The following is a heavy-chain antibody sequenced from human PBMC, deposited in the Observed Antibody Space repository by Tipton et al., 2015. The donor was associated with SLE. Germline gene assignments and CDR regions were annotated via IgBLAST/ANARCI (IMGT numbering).Heavy chain of an antibody. D-gene: IGHD2-2*01. CDR3: ARGLIVVVPAAMYYYYGMDV. CDR2: INHSGST. V-gene: IGHV4-34*01. CDR1: GGSFSGYY. J-gene: IGHJ6*02. Sequence: TLSLTCAVYGGSFSGYYWSWIRQPPGKGLEWIGEINHSGSTNYNPSLKSQVTISVDTSTNQFSLKLSSVTAADTAVYYCARGLIVVVPAAMYYYYGMDVRGQGTTVTVSS.